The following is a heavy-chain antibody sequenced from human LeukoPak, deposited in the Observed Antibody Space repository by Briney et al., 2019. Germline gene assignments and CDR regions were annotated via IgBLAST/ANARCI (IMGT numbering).Heavy chain of an antibody. V-gene: IGHV4-39*01. CDR1: GGSISSSSSY. Sequence: SETLSLTCTVSGGSISSSSSYWGWIRQPPGKGLEWLGSIYYSGSTYYNPSLKSRVTISVDTSKNQFSLKLSSVTAADTAVYYCASTSLYSSSWYGLFDIWGQGTMVTVSS. J-gene: IGHJ3*02. D-gene: IGHD6-13*01. CDR3: ASTSLYSSSWYGLFDI. CDR2: IYYSGST.